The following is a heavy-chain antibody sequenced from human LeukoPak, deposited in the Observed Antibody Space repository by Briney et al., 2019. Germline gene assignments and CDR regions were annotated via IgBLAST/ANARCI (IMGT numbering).Heavy chain of an antibody. D-gene: IGHD3-16*01. CDR1: GYTFTGYY. Sequence: ASVKVSCKASGYTFTGYYVHWVRQAPGQGLEWMGWINPNSGGTNFAQKFQGRVTMTRDTSISTAYMELSRLRSDDTAVYYCARDSSAEFYDYLRLRSFWFDPWGQGTLVTVSS. CDR2: INPNSGGT. V-gene: IGHV1-2*02. CDR3: ARDSSAEFYDYLRLRSFWFDP. J-gene: IGHJ5*02.